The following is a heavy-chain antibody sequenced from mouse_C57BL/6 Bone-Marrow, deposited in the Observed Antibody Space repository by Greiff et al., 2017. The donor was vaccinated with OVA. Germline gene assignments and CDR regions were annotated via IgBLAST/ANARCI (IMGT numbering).Heavy chain of an antibody. V-gene: IGHV2-6*01. CDR3: ASYAY. CDR2: IWGVGST. CDR1: GFSLTSYG. Sequence: VMLVESGPGLVAPSQCLSITCTVSGFSLTSYGVDWVRQSPGTGLEWLGVIWGVGSTTYNSALKTRLNISNDNAKSQVFLKMNRLQTDDTAMYSCASYAYWGQGTLVTVSA. J-gene: IGHJ3*01.